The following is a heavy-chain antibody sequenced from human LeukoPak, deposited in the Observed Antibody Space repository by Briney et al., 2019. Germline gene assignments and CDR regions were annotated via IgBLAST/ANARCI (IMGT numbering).Heavy chain of an antibody. J-gene: IGHJ4*02. V-gene: IGHV3-30*02. CDR1: GFTFSSYG. CDR2: IRYDGSNK. D-gene: IGHD5-24*01. CDR3: AKVGPKLDGYNFEYFDY. Sequence: TGGSLRLSCAASGFTFSSYGMHWVRQAPGKGLEWVAFIRYDGSNKYYADSVKGRFTISRDNSKNTLYLQMNSLRAEDTAVYYCAKVGPKLDGYNFEYFDYWGQGTLVTVSS.